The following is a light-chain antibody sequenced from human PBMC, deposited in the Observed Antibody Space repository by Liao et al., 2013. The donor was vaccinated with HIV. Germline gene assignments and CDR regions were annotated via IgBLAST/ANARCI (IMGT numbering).Light chain of an antibody. CDR3: QTWDSDTDSDHLV. Sequence: SYVLTQPPSVSVAPGKTAGISCGGNNVGSTSVHWYQQKPGQAPVLVIYYDSDRPSGIPERFSGSKSGNTATLTISRVEAGDEADYYCQTWDSDTDSDHLVFGGGTKLTVL. CDR1: NVGSTS. V-gene: IGLV3-21*01. J-gene: IGLJ2*01. CDR2: YDS.